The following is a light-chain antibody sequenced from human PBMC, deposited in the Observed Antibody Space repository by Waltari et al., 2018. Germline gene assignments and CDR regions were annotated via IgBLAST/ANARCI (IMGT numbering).Light chain of an antibody. CDR1: QSVNSW. V-gene: IGKV1-5*03. Sequence: DIQMTLPPSTLSASVGGRVAITCRASQSVNSWLAWYQQKPGKAPKFLIYKASILESGVPSRFSGSGSGTEFTLTISNLQPDDFATYYCQQYNRYSTFGQGTKVELK. CDR3: QQYNRYST. CDR2: KAS. J-gene: IGKJ1*01.